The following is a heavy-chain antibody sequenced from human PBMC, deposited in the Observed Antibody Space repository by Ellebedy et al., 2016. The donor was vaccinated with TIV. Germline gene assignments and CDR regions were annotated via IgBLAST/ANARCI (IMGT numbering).Heavy chain of an antibody. J-gene: IGHJ4*02. CDR3: ARSYQMLS. D-gene: IGHD2-2*01. CDR2: IDGSGSTI. V-gene: IGHV3-11*01. CDR1: GFSFSSYY. Sequence: GGSLRLSCAASGFSFSSYYMNWIRQAPGKGLEWVAYIDGSGSTIYYADSVKGRFTISRDNVQSSLYLQMNSLRAEDTALYYCARSYQMLSWGQGTLVTVSS.